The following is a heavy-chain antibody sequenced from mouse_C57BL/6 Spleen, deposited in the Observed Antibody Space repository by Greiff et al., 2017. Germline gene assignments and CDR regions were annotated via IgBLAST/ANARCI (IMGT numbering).Heavy chain of an antibody. CDR1: GFTFSSYG. J-gene: IGHJ4*01. CDR2: ISSGGSYT. D-gene: IGHD1-1*01. Sequence: EVMLVESGGDLVKPGGSLKLSCAASGFTFSSYGMSWVRPTPDKRLEWVATISSGGSYTYYPDSVKGRFTISRDNAKNTLYLQMSSLKSEDTAMYYCARHYYGSSYNYAMDYWGQGTSVTVSS. CDR3: ARHYYGSSYNYAMDY. V-gene: IGHV5-6*02.